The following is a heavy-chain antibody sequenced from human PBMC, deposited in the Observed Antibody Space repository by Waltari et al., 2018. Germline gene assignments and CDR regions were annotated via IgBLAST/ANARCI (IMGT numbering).Heavy chain of an antibody. CDR1: GGSISSRSSY. CDR3: ARLHSSGYYFLFDY. D-gene: IGHD3-22*01. V-gene: IGHV4-39*01. J-gene: IGHJ4*02. Sequence: QLQLQASGPGLVKPSETLSLTCPVPGGSISSRSSYSGWIRPPPGKGRAWIGSIYYSGSTYYNPSLKSRVTISIDTSKNQFSLKLSSVTAADTAVYYCARLHSSGYYFLFDYWGQGTLVTVSS. CDR2: IYYSGST.